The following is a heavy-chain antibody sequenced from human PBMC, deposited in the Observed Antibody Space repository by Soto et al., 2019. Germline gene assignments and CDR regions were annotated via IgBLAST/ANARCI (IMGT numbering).Heavy chain of an antibody. J-gene: IGHJ6*02. CDR3: ARDPPPVIREYYYYYGMDV. V-gene: IGHV1-2*02. Sequence: GASVKVSCKASGYTFTGYYMHWVRQAPGQGLEWMGWINPNSGGTNYAQKFQGRVTMTRDTSISTAYMELSRLRSDDTAVCYCARDPPPVIREYYYYYGMDVWGQGTTVTVSS. D-gene: IGHD3-16*02. CDR1: GYTFTGYY. CDR2: INPNSGGT.